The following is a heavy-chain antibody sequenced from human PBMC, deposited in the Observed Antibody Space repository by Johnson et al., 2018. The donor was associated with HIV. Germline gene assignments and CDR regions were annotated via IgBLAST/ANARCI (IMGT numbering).Heavy chain of an antibody. V-gene: IGHV3-30*02. CDR2: IRNDGNNK. Sequence: QVQLVESGGGVVQPGRSLRLSCAASGFTFGTFAMHWVRQAPGKGLEWVALIRNDGNNKYYRASVKGRFTISRDNSKNTLYLQMNSLRAEDTAVYYCAKERAYIRTFDIWGQGTLVTVSS. D-gene: IGHD5-18*01. CDR3: AKERAYIRTFDI. CDR1: GFTFGTFA. J-gene: IGHJ3*02.